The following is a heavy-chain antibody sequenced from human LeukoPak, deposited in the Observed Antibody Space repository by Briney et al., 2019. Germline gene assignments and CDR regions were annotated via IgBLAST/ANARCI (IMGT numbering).Heavy chain of an antibody. V-gene: IGHV1-2*02. Sequence: VASVKVSCKASGYTFTGYYMHWVRQAPGQGLEWMGWINPNSGGTNYAQKFQGRVTMTRDTSISTAYMELSRLRSDDTAVYYCARARIAVAGGLCDYWGQGTLVTVSS. CDR2: INPNSGGT. CDR1: GYTFTGYY. D-gene: IGHD6-19*01. J-gene: IGHJ4*02. CDR3: ARARIAVAGGLCDY.